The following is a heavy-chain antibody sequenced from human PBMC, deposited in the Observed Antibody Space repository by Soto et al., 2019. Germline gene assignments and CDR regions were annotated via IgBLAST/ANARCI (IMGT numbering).Heavy chain of an antibody. J-gene: IGHJ1*01. CDR2: FDPEEGKM. Sequence: ASVKVSCKVSGYSLNELCMHWVRQPPGKGLEGIGGFDPEEGKMIYAQNFQGRVTMTEDTSTDAAYMELNSLTSEDTAIYYCATGLGVAQAPLSILYFQQWGQGTVVTVSS. CDR1: GYSLNELC. D-gene: IGHD3-10*01. CDR3: ATGLGVAQAPLSILYFQQ. V-gene: IGHV1-24*01.